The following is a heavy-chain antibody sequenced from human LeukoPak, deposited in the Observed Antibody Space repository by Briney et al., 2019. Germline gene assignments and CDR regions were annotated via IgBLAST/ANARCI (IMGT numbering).Heavy chain of an antibody. V-gene: IGHV4-59*01. CDR2: IYYSGST. D-gene: IGHD3-22*01. CDR1: GGSISSYY. CDR3: ARDYSSGYYPNWFDP. J-gene: IGHJ5*02. Sequence: SETLSLTCTVSGGSISSYYWSWIRQPPGKGLEWIGYIYYSGSTNYNPSLKSRVTISVDTSKNQFSLKLSSVTAADTAVYYCARDYSSGYYPNWFDPWGQGTLVTVSS.